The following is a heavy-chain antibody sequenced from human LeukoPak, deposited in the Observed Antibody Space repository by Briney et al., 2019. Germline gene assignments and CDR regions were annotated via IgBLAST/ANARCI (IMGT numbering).Heavy chain of an antibody. V-gene: IGHV3-21*04. Sequence: NPGGSLRLSCAASGFTFSSYSMNWVRQAPGKGLEWVSSISSSSSYIYYADSVKGRLTVSRDNSQNILYLQLSNLRAEDTAVYYCAKRDYYDSSGFSPLFQHWGPGTLVTVSS. CDR3: AKRDYYDSSGFSPLFQH. CDR1: GFTFSSYS. CDR2: ISSSSSYI. J-gene: IGHJ1*01. D-gene: IGHD3-22*01.